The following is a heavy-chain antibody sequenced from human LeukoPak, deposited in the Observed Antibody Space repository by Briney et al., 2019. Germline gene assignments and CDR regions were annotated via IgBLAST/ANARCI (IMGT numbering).Heavy chain of an antibody. CDR3: ARVDSSGYYY. J-gene: IGHJ4*02. CDR2: INPSGGST. Sequence: VASVKVSCKASGYTFTSYYMHWVRQAPGPGLEWMGIINPSGGSTSYAQTFQGRVTMTRDTSTSTVYMELSSLRSEDTAVYYGARVDSSGYYYWGQGTLVTVSS. CDR1: GYTFTSYY. D-gene: IGHD3-22*01. V-gene: IGHV1-46*01.